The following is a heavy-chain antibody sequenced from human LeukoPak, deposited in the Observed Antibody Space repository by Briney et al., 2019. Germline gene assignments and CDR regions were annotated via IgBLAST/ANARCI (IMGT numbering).Heavy chain of an antibody. Sequence: GGSLRLSCAASGFTFSDYYMSWIRQAPGKGLEWVSYISSSSSYTTYADSVKGRFTISRDNAKNSLYLQMNSLRAEDTAVYYCARVPASSSWYVGYWGQGTLVTVSS. CDR3: ARVPASSSWYVGY. J-gene: IGHJ4*02. CDR2: ISSSSSYT. D-gene: IGHD6-13*01. V-gene: IGHV3-11*05. CDR1: GFTFSDYY.